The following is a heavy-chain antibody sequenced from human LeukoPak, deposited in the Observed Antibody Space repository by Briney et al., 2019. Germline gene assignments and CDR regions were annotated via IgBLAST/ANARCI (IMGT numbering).Heavy chain of an antibody. CDR1: GFTFSSYA. CDR2: ISYDGSNK. CDR3: ARDGYGDYLFDY. Sequence: KPGRSLRLSCAASGFTFSSYAMHWVRQAPGKGLEWVAVISYDGSNKYYADSVKGRFTISRDSAKNSLYLQMNSLRAEDTAVYYCARDGYGDYLFDYWGQGTLVTVSS. J-gene: IGHJ4*02. D-gene: IGHD4-17*01. V-gene: IGHV3-30-3*01.